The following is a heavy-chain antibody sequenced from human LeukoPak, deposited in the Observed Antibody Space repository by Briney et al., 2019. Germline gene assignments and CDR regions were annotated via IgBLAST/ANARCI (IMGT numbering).Heavy chain of an antibody. CDR1: GYTFTYYY. Sequence: GASVKVSCKASGYTFTYYYVHWGRQAPGQGLEWMGWSNPNSVDANYAQKFQGRGTITRYTSITTAYLELSGLRSDHTALHYCPRHPHENHFDYWGQATLLPVSS. D-gene: IGHD1-14*01. CDR2: SNPNSVDA. V-gene: IGHV1-2*02. J-gene: IGHJ4*02. CDR3: PRHPHENHFDY.